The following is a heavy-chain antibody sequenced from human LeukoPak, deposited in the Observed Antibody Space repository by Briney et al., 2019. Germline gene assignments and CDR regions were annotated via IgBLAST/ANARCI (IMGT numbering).Heavy chain of an antibody. J-gene: IGHJ2*01. V-gene: IGHV4-38-2*02. CDR1: SYSISSGYY. Sequence: TTSETLSLTCAVSSYSISSGYYWGWIRQPPGKGVGWIGSIYHGGSTYYNPSLKSRVTISVDTSKNQFSLKLSSVTAADTAVFYCAREKSSGYWYLDLWGRGTQVTVSS. D-gene: IGHD3-22*01. CDR2: IYHGGST. CDR3: AREKSSGYWYLDL.